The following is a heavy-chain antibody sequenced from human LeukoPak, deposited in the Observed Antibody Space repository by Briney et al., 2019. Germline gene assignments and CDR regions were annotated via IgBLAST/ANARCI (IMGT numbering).Heavy chain of an antibody. J-gene: IGHJ3*02. V-gene: IGHV3-23*05. CDR2: INRSGDST. CDR3: AKALYRMNAFDI. CDR1: GFTFYSYG. Sequence: GGSLRLSCAASGFTFYSYGVNWVRQAPGKGLEWVSGINRSGDSTSYADSVKGRFTISRDNSKNTLYLQMNSLRAEDTAVYYCAKALYRMNAFDIWGQGTMVTVSS. D-gene: IGHD1-26*01.